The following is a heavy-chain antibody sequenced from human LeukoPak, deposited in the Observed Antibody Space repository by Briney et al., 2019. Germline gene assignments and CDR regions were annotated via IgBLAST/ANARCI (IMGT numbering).Heavy chain of an antibody. V-gene: IGHV1-18*01. CDR2: ISAYNGNT. J-gene: IGHJ3*02. CDR1: GYTFTSYG. CDR3: ARDPSYYDILTGYRDAFDI. D-gene: IGHD3-9*01. Sequence: GAPVRVSCKASGYTFTSYGISWVRQAPGQGLEWMGWISAYNGNTNYAQKLQGRVTMTTDTSTSTAYMELRSLRSDDTAVYYCARDPSYYDILTGYRDAFDIWGQGTMVTVSS.